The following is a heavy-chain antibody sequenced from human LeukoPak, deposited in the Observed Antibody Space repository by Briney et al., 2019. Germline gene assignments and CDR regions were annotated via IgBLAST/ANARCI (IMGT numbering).Heavy chain of an antibody. CDR2: IYPGDSDT. CDR3: ARLPCSTSCDYSDY. D-gene: IGHD2-2*01. J-gene: IGHJ4*02. CDR1: GYSFTSYW. Sequence: GESLKISCKGSGYSFTSYWIGWVRQIPGKGLEWMGIIYPGDSDTRYSPSFQGQVTISANKSISTAYLQWSSLKASDTAMYYCARLPCSTSCDYSDYWGQGTLVTVSS. V-gene: IGHV5-51*01.